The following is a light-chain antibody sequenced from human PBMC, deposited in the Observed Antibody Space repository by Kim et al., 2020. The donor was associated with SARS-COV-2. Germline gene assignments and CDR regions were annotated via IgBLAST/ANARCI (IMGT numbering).Light chain of an antibody. CDR1: QSISTY. Sequence: SASVRDTFIITCRANQSISTYLNWYLQEPGRDPKLLIFAASHLQSGVPSRFSASRSGAEFTLTISSLQPEDFATYYCQQTYNTPYTFGQGTKLEI. V-gene: IGKV1-39*01. CDR3: QQTYNTPYT. J-gene: IGKJ2*01. CDR2: AAS.